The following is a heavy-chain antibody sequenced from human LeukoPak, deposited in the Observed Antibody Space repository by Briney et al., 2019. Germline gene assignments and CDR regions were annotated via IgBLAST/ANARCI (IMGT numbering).Heavy chain of an antibody. J-gene: IGHJ4*02. CDR1: GGTFSSYA. D-gene: IGHD1-26*01. CDR3: ACSGSPTGLDY. CDR2: IIPIFGTA. V-gene: IGHV1-69*05. Sequence: GASVKVSCKASGGTFSSYAISWVRQAPGQGLEWMGGIIPIFGTANYAQKFQGRVTITTDESTSTAYMELSSLRSEDTAVYYCACSGSPTGLDYWGQGTLVTVSS.